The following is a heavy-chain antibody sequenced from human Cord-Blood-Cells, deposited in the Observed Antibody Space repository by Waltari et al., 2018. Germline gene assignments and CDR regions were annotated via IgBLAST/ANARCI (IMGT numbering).Heavy chain of an antibody. D-gene: IGHD3-3*01. J-gene: IGHJ6*02. Sequence: QVQLVESGGGVVQPGRSLRLSCAASGFTFSSYGMHWVRQAPGKGLAWVAVISYDGSNKYYADSVKGRFTISRDNSKNTLYLQMNSLRAEDTAVYYCAKDHYDFWSGYYVRGYYYYGMDVWGQGTTVTVSS. V-gene: IGHV3-30*18. CDR1: GFTFSSYG. CDR3: AKDHYDFWSGYYVRGYYYYGMDV. CDR2: ISYDGSNK.